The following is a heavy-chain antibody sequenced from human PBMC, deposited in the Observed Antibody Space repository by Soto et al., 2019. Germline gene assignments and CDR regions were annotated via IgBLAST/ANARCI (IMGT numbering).Heavy chain of an antibody. V-gene: IGHV3-30*18. J-gene: IGHJ4*02. CDR2: ISYDGSNK. CDR1: GFTFSSYG. CDR3: AKSIAVAGRFDY. D-gene: IGHD6-19*01. Sequence: QVQLVESGGGVVQPGRSLRLSCAASGFTFSSYGMHWVRQAPGKGLEWVAVISYDGSNKYYADSVKGRFTISRDNSKNTLYRQMNSLRAEDTAVYYCAKSIAVAGRFDYWGQGTLVTVSS.